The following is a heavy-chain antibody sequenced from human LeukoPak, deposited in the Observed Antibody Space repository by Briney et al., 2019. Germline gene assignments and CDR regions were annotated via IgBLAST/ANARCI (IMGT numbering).Heavy chain of an antibody. J-gene: IGHJ5*02. D-gene: IGHD3-16*01. CDR1: GGSISSYY. Sequence: PSETLSLTCTVSGGSISSYYWSWIRQPPGKGLEWIGYIYYSRSTNYNPSLKSRVTISVDTSKNQFSLKLSSVTAADTAVYYCAREFRELIEGFDPWGQGTLVTVSS. CDR2: IYYSRST. CDR3: AREFRELIEGFDP. V-gene: IGHV4-59*12.